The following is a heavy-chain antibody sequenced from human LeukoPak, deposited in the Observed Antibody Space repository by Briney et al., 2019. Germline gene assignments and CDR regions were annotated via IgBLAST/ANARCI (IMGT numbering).Heavy chain of an antibody. CDR2: ITSTSTFI. Sequence: GGSLRLSCAASGFTLSTYSMNWVRQAPGKGLEWVSSITSTSTFIYYSDTVEGRFTVSRDNAKNSLYLQMNSLRAEDTAVYYCAREIVGRYFDLWGQGTPVTVSS. CDR3: AREIVGRYFDL. CDR1: GFTLSTYS. V-gene: IGHV3-21*01. D-gene: IGHD2/OR15-2a*01. J-gene: IGHJ4*02.